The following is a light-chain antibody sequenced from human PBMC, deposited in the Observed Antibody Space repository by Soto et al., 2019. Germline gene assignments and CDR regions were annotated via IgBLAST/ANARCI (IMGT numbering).Light chain of an antibody. CDR2: GNS. V-gene: IGLV1-40*01. J-gene: IGLJ1*01. CDR1: SSNIGAGYD. CDR3: QSYDSSLTLYV. Sequence: QSVLTQPPSVSGAPGQRVTISCTGSSSNIGAGYDVHWYQQLPGTAPKLLIYGNSNRPSGVPDRFSGSTSGTAASLAIAGLQAEDEADYYCQSYDSSLTLYVFGAGTKVTVL.